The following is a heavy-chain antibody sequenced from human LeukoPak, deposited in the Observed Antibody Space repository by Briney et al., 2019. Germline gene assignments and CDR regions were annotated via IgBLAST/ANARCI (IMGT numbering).Heavy chain of an antibody. CDR1: GFTFSSYG. V-gene: IGHV3-30*03. CDR2: ISYDGSNK. Sequence: PGGSLRLSCAASGFTFSSYGMRWVRQAPGKGLEWVAVISYDGSNKYYADSVKGRFTISRDNSKNTLYLQMNSLRAEDTAVYYCAIRIAVAGNFDYWGQGTLVTVSS. D-gene: IGHD6-19*01. CDR3: AIRIAVAGNFDY. J-gene: IGHJ4*02.